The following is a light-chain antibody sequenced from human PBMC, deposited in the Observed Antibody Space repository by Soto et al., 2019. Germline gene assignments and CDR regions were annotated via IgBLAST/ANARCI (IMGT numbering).Light chain of an antibody. CDR2: EGS. V-gene: IGLV2-23*01. J-gene: IGLJ2*01. CDR3: CSYAGSNTLV. Sequence: QSALTQPASVSGSPGQSITISCTGTSSDVGSYTLVSWYQQHPGKAPQLMIYEGSKRPSGVSNRFSGSKSGNTASLTISGLQAEDEANYYCCSYAGSNTLVFGGGTKLTVL. CDR1: SSDVGSYTL.